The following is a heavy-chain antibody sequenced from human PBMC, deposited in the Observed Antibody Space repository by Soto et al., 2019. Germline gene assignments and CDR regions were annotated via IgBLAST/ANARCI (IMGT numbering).Heavy chain of an antibody. V-gene: IGHV4-59*13. CDR3: AVWSALTQYYFAS. Sequence: SETLSLTCAVAGASCRGSYWSWIRQPPGKGLEWIGYAYYSGTTVDNPSLKSRVSISVDTAKKHVSLRLNSVTAADTAVYYCAVWSALTQYYFASWRHGTLVTVSS. J-gene: IGHJ4*01. CDR2: AYYSGTT. D-gene: IGHD3-3*01. CDR1: GASCRGSY.